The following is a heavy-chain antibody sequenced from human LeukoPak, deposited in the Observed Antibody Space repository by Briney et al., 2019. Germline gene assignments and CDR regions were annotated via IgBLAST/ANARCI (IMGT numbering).Heavy chain of an antibody. D-gene: IGHD2-15*01. CDR3: AKGEGGSCSSSSCSTYFDY. Sequence: GGSLRLSCAASGFTFSTYAMNWVRHAPGKGLEWVSAISGGGESTYNADSVKGRFIISRDNSKNTLYLQMNSLRAEDTAVYYCAKGEGGSCSSSSCSTYFDYWGQGTLVTVSP. J-gene: IGHJ4*02. V-gene: IGHV3-23*01. CDR1: GFTFSTYA. CDR2: ISGGGEST.